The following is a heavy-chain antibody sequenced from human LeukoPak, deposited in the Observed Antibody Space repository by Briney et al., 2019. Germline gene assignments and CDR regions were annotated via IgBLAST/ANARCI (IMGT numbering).Heavy chain of an antibody. CDR3: ARDLRGSSAMDV. V-gene: IGHV4-59*01. CDR2: IYYSGST. D-gene: IGHD2-2*01. CDR1: GGSLNNYY. J-gene: IGHJ6*03. Sequence: SETLSLTCTVSGGSLNNYYWNWIRQPPGKGLEWIAYIYYSGSTNYNPSLKSRVTISVDTSNNQFSLKLSSVTAADTAVYYCARDLRGSSAMDVWGKGTTVTVSS.